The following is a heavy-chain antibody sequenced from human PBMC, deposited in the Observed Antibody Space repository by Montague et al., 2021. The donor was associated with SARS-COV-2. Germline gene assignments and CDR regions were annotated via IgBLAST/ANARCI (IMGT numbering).Heavy chain of an antibody. CDR3: AGTRGYGYIYHPPDF. CDR2: ADSTGST. J-gene: IGHJ3*01. V-gene: IGHV4-4*08. CDR1: GASVSTFS. Sequence: SETLSLTCSVSGASVSTFSWNWIRQPPGKGLEWVGYADSTGSTSYNPSLNSRVTISLDTSSNQFSLRLGSVTAADTAIYYCAGTRGYGYIYHPPDFWSQGTLVTVSS. D-gene: IGHD5-18*01.